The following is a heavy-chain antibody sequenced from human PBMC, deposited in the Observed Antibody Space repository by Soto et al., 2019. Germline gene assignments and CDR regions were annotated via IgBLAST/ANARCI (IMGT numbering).Heavy chain of an antibody. V-gene: IGHV1-69*13. Sequence: ASVQVSCKASRGTFSSYAISWVRQAPGQGLEWMGGIIPIFGTANYAQKFQGRVTITADESTSTAYMELSSLRSEDTAVYYCASRYLEYYYGMDVWGQGTTVTVSS. CDR2: IIPIFGTA. D-gene: IGHD1-20*01. CDR3: ASRYLEYYYGMDV. CDR1: RGTFSSYA. J-gene: IGHJ6*02.